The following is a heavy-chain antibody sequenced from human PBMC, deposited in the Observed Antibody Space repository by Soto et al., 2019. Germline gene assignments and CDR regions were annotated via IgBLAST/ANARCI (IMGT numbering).Heavy chain of an antibody. D-gene: IGHD5-12*01. CDR1: GYSFTSYW. V-gene: IGHV5-51*01. J-gene: IGHJ6*02. Sequence: PGESLKISCKGSGYSFTSYWIGWVRQMPGKGLEWMGIIYPGDSDTRYSPSFQGQVTISADKSTSTAYLQWSSLKASDTAMYYCARRGSGYGDYYYGKDVWGQGTTVTVSS. CDR2: IYPGDSDT. CDR3: ARRGSGYGDYYYGKDV.